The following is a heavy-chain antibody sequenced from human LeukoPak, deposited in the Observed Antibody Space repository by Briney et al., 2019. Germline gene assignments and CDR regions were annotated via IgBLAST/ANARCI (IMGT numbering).Heavy chain of an antibody. J-gene: IGHJ5*02. CDR1: GYTFTGYY. D-gene: IGHD2-15*01. V-gene: IGHV1-2*02. CDR2: INPNSGDT. CDR3: ARGLLEYCSGGSCYSGRNWFDP. Sequence: ASVKVSCKASGYTFTGYYLHWLRQAPGHGLEWMGWINPNSGDTNYAQKFQGRVTMTRDTSISTAYMDLRRLKSDDTAVYFCARGLLEYCSGGSCYSGRNWFDPWGQGTLVTVS.